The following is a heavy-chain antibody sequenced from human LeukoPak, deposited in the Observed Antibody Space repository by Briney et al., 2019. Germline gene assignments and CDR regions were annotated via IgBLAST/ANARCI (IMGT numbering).Heavy chain of an antibody. CDR2: ISYDGSNK. D-gene: IGHD3-9*01. V-gene: IGHV3-30*18. J-gene: IGHJ4*02. CDR3: AKDKRVYFDWLLSHFDY. CDR1: GFTFSSYG. Sequence: GRSLRLSCAASGFTFSSYGMHWVRQAPGKGLEWVAVISYDGSNKYYAVSVKGRFTISRDNSKNTLYLQMNSLRAEDTAVYYCAKDKRVYFDWLLSHFDYWGQGTLVTVSS.